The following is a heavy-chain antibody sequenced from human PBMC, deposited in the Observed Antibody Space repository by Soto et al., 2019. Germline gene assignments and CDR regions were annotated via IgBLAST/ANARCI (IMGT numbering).Heavy chain of an antibody. CDR2: IIPVFGTP. CDR3: AREAKSRFLGGSHYCGMDV. V-gene: IGHV1-69*06. D-gene: IGHD3-3*01. Sequence: SVKVSCKASGGTFSSYAISWVRQAPGQGLEWMGEIIPVFGTPKYAQKFQGRVTITADKSMSAGYLELSSLRSEDTAVYYCAREAKSRFLGGSHYCGMDVWGQGTRVTVSS. CDR1: GGTFSSYA. J-gene: IGHJ6*02.